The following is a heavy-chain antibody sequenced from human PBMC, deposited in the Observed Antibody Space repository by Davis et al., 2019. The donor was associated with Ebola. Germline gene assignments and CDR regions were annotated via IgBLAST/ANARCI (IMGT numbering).Heavy chain of an antibody. Sequence: PGGSLRLSCAASGFTFNSYEMNWVRQAPGKGLEWVSYISSSGTTIYYADSVKGRFTISRDNAKNTLYLQMNSLRAEDTAVYYCARVELERHGTYYFDYWGQGTLVTVSS. CDR1: GFTFNSYE. V-gene: IGHV3-48*03. CDR3: ARVELERHGTYYFDY. J-gene: IGHJ4*02. D-gene: IGHD1-1*01. CDR2: ISSSGTTI.